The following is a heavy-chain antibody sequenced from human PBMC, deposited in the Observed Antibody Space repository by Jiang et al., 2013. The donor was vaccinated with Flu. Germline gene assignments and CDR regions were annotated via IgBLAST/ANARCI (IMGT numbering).Heavy chain of an antibody. Sequence: IPIFGTANYAQKFQGRVTITADESTSTAYMELSSLRSEDTAVYYCARGEMATITGYYYYYYMDVWGKGTTVTVSS. CDR3: ARGEMATITGYYYYYYMDV. D-gene: IGHD5-24*01. CDR2: IPIFGTA. V-gene: IGHV1-69*01. J-gene: IGHJ6*03.